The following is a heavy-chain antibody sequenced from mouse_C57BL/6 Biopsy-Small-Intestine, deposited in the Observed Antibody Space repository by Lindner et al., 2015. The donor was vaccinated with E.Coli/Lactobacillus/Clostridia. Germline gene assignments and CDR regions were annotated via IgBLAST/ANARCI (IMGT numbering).Heavy chain of an antibody. CDR1: GGTFSSYG. Sequence: SVKVSCKASGGTFSSYGVSWVRQAPGQGLEWMGMIIPTPGLTNYAQKFQGRINISADKSTSTVYMEFSSLKSDDTAVYYCARRGRSGHEGDQWGQGTLITVSS. CDR3: ARRGRSGHEGDQ. CDR2: IIPTPGLT. J-gene: IGHJ4*01. D-gene: IGHD1-1*01. V-gene: IGHV1S26*01.